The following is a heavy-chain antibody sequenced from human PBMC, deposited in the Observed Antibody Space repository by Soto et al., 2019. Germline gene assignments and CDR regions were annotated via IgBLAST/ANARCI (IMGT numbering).Heavy chain of an antibody. Sequence: QVQLVQSGAEVKKPGSSVKVSCKASGGTFSSSTITWVRQAPGQGLEWMGGIIPTFNTTNYAQKLQGRVTITADECTRTAYMELSSLRSEETAVYYCARGFQWLAYLDYWGQVALVTVSS. V-gene: IGHV1-69*01. D-gene: IGHD6-19*01. CDR3: ARGFQWLAYLDY. J-gene: IGHJ4*02. CDR2: IIPTFNTT. CDR1: GGTFSSST.